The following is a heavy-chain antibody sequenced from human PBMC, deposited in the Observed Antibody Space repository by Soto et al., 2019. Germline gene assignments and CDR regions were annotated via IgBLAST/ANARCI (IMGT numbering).Heavy chain of an antibody. CDR1: GFTFSSYA. CDR2: ISGSGGST. CDR3: ADGRGADYGGNGDYFDY. D-gene: IGHD4-17*01. V-gene: IGHV3-23*01. Sequence: GGSLRLSCAASGFTFSSYAMSWVRQAPGKGLEWVSAISGSGGSTYYADSVKGRFTISRDNSKNTLYLQMNSLRAEDTAVYYCADGRGADYGGNGDYFDYWGQGTLVTVSS. J-gene: IGHJ4*02.